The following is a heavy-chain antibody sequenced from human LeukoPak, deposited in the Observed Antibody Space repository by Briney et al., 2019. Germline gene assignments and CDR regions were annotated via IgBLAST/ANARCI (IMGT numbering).Heavy chain of an antibody. D-gene: IGHD3-3*02. J-gene: IGHJ6*03. CDR2: IIPIFGTA. V-gene: IGHV1-69*13. CDR3: ATTPIFGVVYYYMDV. Sequence: GASVKASCKASGGTFGSYAISWVRQAPGQGLEWMGGIIPIFGTANYAQKFQGRVTITADESTSTAYMELSSLRSEDTAVYYCATTPIFGVVYYYMDVWGKGTTVTVSS. CDR1: GGTFGSYA.